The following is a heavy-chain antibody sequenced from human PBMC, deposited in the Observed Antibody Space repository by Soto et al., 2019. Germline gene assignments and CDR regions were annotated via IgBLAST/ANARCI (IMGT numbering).Heavy chain of an antibody. J-gene: IGHJ4*02. CDR2: IYSGGST. D-gene: IGHD3-3*01. V-gene: IGHV3-66*01. Sequence: EVQLVESGGGLVQPGGSLRLSCAASGFTVSSNYMSWVRQAPGKGLEWVSVIYSGGSTYYADSVKGRFTISRDNSKNTLYLQMNSLRAEDTAVYYCASSIFGVVNHIPDFDYWGQGTLVTVSS. CDR1: GFTVSSNY. CDR3: ASSIFGVVNHIPDFDY.